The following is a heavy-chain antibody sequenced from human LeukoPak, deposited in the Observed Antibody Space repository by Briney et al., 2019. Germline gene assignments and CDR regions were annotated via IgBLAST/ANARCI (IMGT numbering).Heavy chain of an antibody. CDR1: GFTFSSYA. J-gene: IGHJ4*02. CDR2: ISGSGGST. Sequence: GGSLRLSCAASGFTFSSYAMSWVRQAPGKGLEWVSAISGSGGSTYYADSVKGRFTISRDNSKNTPYLQMNSLRAEDTAVYYCAKKPGIVVVTAILNYWGQGTLVTVSS. D-gene: IGHD2-21*02. CDR3: AKKPGIVVVTAILNY. V-gene: IGHV3-23*01.